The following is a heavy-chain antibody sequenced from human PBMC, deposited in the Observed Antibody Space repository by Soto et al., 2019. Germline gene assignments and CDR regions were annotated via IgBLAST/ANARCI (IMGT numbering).Heavy chain of an antibody. J-gene: IGHJ4*02. CDR3: ARNRLDGYDFDS. V-gene: IGHV4-4*02. Sequence: QVQLQESGPGLVKPSGTLSLTCTVSNGSISSSNWWSWVRQSPGKGLEWIGEVAQNGYIGSIPSLKSRHTILLDKPTNRFSLRLTSVTAADTAVYYCARNRLDGYDFDSWGQGILVTVSS. CDR1: NGSISSSNW. CDR2: VAQNGYI. D-gene: IGHD5-12*01.